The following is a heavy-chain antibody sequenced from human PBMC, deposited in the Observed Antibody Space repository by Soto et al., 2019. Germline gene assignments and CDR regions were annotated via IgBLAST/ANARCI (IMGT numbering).Heavy chain of an antibody. CDR2: ISAYNGDT. CDR1: GYTFTTYG. CDR3: AREGSWPYYYYGMDV. D-gene: IGHD6-13*01. Sequence: QVQLVQSGDEVKKPGASVKVSCKASGYTFTTYGISWVRQAPGQGLEWMGWISAYNGDTKYAQNVQARVSMTTDTPTSTAYMELRSLRSDDTAVYYCAREGSWPYYYYGMDVWGQGTTVTVSS. J-gene: IGHJ6*02. V-gene: IGHV1-18*01.